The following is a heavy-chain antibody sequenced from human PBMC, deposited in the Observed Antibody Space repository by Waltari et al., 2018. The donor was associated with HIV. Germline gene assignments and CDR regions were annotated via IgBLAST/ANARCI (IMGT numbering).Heavy chain of an antibody. J-gene: IGHJ4*02. D-gene: IGHD6-19*01. V-gene: IGHV3-23*01. CDR2: MTSSGGRT. Sequence: VPMLESGGDLVQPGGSLRLACAVAGLNFGTLGRGCARQAPGKGLEWMSAMTSSGGRTYYAESVKGRFIISRDNSKKTVTLQLKNLRLGDTAMYYCATCNIGSGWYLKSPIRIWGQGTLVTVS. CDR1: GLNFGTLG. CDR3: ATCNIGSGWYLKSPIRI.